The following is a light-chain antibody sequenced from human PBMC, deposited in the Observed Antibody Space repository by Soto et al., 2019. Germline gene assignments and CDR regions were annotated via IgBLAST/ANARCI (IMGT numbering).Light chain of an antibody. V-gene: IGKV1-33*01. CDR3: QQSYNTPIN. Sequence: DIQMTQSPSSLSASVGDRVTITCQASQDISNYLNWYQQKPGKAPKLLIYDASNLETGVPSRFSGSGSGTDFTFTISSLQPEDIATYYCQQSYNTPINFGQGTRLESK. J-gene: IGKJ5*01. CDR2: DAS. CDR1: QDISNY.